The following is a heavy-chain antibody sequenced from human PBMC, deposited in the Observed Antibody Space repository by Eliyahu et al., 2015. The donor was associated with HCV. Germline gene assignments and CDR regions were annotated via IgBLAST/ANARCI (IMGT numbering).Heavy chain of an antibody. CDR2: IWYDGSEK. D-gene: IGHD3-10*01. J-gene: IGHJ3*02. Sequence: QVQLVESGGGVVQPGRSLRLSCAASTFTFSSFGMQWVRQAPGKGLEWVAVIWYDGSEKYYADSVKGRFIISRDNSKNMLYLQMNSLRAEDTTVYYCARAGDAFDIWGQGTMVTVSS. V-gene: IGHV3-33*01. CDR3: ARAGDAFDI. CDR1: TFTFSSFG.